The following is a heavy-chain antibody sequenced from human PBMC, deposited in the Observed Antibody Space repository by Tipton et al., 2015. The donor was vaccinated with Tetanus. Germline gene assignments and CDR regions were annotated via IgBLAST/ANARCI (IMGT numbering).Heavy chain of an antibody. D-gene: IGHD3-16*01. CDR2: IKQDGSEK. CDR3: AREGEFSGYFDY. V-gene: IGHV3-7*01. CDR1: GFTFSSYS. Sequence: GSLRLSCAASGFTFSSYSMNWVRQAPGKGLEWVANIKQDGSEKYYVDSVKGRFTISRDNAKNSLYLQMNSLRAEDTAVYYCAREGEFSGYFDYWGQGTLVTVSS. J-gene: IGHJ4*02.